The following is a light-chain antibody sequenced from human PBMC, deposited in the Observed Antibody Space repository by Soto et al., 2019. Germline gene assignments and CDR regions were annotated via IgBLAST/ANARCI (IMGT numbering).Light chain of an antibody. CDR1: KSISTY. CDR2: AAS. J-gene: IGKJ2*02. CDR3: QQSYSTPRT. Sequence: DIQMTQSPSSLSASVGDRVTITCRASKSISTYLNWYQQKVGKAPKLLIYAASSLQRGVPSRFSGSGSGTDFTLTISSLQPEDFATYYCQQSYSTPRTCGQETKLDIK. V-gene: IGKV1-39*01.